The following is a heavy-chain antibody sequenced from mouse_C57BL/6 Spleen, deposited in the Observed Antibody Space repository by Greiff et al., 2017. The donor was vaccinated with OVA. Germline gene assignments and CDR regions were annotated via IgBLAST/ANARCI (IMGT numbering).Heavy chain of an antibody. Sequence: QVQLQQPGAELVRPGSSVKLSCKASGYTFTSYWVHWVKQRPIQGLEWIGNIDPSDSETHYNQKFKDKATLTVDKSSSTAYMQLSSLTSEDSAVYYCARGPTILDVWGTGTTVTVSS. J-gene: IGHJ1*03. CDR2: IDPSDSET. CDR3: ARGPTILDV. CDR1: GYTFTSYW. V-gene: IGHV1-52*01. D-gene: IGHD2-10*01.